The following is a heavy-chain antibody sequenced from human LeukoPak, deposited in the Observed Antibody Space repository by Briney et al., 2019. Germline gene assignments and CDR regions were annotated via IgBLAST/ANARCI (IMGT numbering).Heavy chain of an antibody. J-gene: IGHJ5*02. Sequence: GGSLRLSCAASGFTFSSYEMNWVRQAPGKGLEWVSYISSSGSTIYYADSVKGRFTISRDNAKNSLYLRMNSLRAEDTAVYYCARVNMVWCGFDPWGQGTLVTVSS. V-gene: IGHV3-48*03. D-gene: IGHD4/OR15-4a*01. CDR2: ISSSGSTI. CDR3: ARVNMVWCGFDP. CDR1: GFTFSSYE.